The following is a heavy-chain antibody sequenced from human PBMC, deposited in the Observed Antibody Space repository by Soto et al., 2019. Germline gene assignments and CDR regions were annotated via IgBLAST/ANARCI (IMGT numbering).Heavy chain of an antibody. CDR2: ISAYNGNT. Sequence: ASVKVSCKASGYTFTSYGISWVRQAPGQGLEWMGWISAYNGNTNYAQKLQGRVTMTTDTSTSTAYMELRSLRSDDTAVYYCARDPPHQPYNGTDVSDNETTATVSS. CDR1: GYTFTSYG. J-gene: IGHJ6*04. CDR3: ARDPPHQPYNGTDV. V-gene: IGHV1-18*01. D-gene: IGHD2-2*01.